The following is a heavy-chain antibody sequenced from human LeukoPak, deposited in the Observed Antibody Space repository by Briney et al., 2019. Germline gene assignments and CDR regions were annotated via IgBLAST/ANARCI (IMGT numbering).Heavy chain of an antibody. V-gene: IGHV4-38-2*01. Sequence: SETLSLTCSVSGYPISTGYYWGWIRQPPGKGLEWIASIYFSGSTYYNPSLKSRVTMSMDTSKSQFSLNLSSVTAADTAVYYCASHVGGDYHDNNGYSYIDYWGQGTLVTVSS. CDR2: IYFSGST. D-gene: IGHD3-22*01. CDR3: ASHVGGDYHDNNGYSYIDY. CDR1: GYPISTGYY. J-gene: IGHJ4*02.